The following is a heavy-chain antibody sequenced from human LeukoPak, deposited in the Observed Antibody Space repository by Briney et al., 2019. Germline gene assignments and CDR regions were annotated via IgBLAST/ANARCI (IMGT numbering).Heavy chain of an antibody. J-gene: IGHJ4*02. CDR1: GFRFDDFA. Sequence: GGSQRLSCAASGFRFDDFAMHWVRQAPGRGLEWVSFVGGNGGATYYADSVKGRFTISRDNSKNSLYLQMNSLRTDDTALYYCVKDMGDYGDYVVHYWGQGTLVSVSS. CDR2: VGGNGGAT. D-gene: IGHD4-17*01. CDR3: VKDMGDYGDYVVHY. V-gene: IGHV3-43*02.